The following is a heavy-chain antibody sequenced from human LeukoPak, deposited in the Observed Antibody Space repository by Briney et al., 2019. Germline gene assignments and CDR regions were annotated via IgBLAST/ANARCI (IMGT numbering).Heavy chain of an antibody. Sequence: GRSLRLSCAASGFTFSSYGMHWVRQAPGKGLEWVAVISSDGNIQYYSDSVTGRFTISRDNSKNTLYLQMNSLRPEDTAVFYCVKEISVADMFDFWGRGTLVAVSS. CDR1: GFTFSSYG. CDR3: VKEISVADMFDF. D-gene: IGHD6-19*01. J-gene: IGHJ4*02. V-gene: IGHV3-30*18. CDR2: ISSDGNIQ.